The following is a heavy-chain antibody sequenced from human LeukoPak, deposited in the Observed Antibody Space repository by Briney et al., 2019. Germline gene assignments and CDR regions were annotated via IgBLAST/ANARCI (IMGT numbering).Heavy chain of an antibody. CDR1: GYTFTSYG. CDR2: ISAYNGNT. V-gene: IGHV1-18*01. J-gene: IGHJ6*02. D-gene: IGHD3-9*01. Sequence: ASVKVSCKASGYTFTSYGISWVRQAPGQGLEWMGWISAYNGNTNYAQKLQGRVTMTTDTSTSTAYMELRSLRSDDTAVYYCARGPSKYFDWLFPHYYYYGMDVWGQGTTVTVSS. CDR3: ARGPSKYFDWLFPHYYYYGMDV.